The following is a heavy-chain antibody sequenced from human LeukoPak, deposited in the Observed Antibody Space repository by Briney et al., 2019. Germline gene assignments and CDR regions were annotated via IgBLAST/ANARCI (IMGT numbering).Heavy chain of an antibody. CDR3: ARVFPNSHYCSGGSCYSYYFDY. CDR2: IDPNSGGT. J-gene: IGHJ4*02. Sequence: ASVMLCCKASGYTFTGYYMHWVRQAPGQGLEWMGWIDPNSGGTNYAQKFQGRVTMTRDTSISTAYMELSRLRSDDTAVYYCARVFPNSHYCSGGSCYSYYFDYWGQGTLVTVSS. CDR1: GYTFTGYY. D-gene: IGHD2-15*01. V-gene: IGHV1-2*02.